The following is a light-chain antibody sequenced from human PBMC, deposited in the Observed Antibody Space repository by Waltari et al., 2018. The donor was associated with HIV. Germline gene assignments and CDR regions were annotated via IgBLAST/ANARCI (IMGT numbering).Light chain of an antibody. CDR2: GAS. V-gene: IGKV3-15*01. Sequence: EIVITQSQATLSVSPGERATLSCRASPRISSNLAWYQQTPGQAPRLLIDGASTRATGTAARVSGSGSGTEFNLTSGSLHSEYFAVYDCQQYNNWRPWTFGQGTNVEIK. CDR1: PRISSN. J-gene: IGKJ1*01. CDR3: QQYNNWRPWT.